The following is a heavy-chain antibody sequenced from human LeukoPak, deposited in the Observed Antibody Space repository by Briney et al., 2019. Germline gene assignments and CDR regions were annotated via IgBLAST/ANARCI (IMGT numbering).Heavy chain of an antibody. CDR1: GFTLSTYW. CDR2: IKQDGGEK. CDR3: ARDHLTVGATGSSDI. D-gene: IGHD4-23*01. V-gene: IGHV3-7*03. J-gene: IGHJ3*02. Sequence: GGSLRLSCEASGFTLSTYWMSWVRQAPGKGLEWVGNIKQDGGEKNYVDSVRGRFTISRDNAKNSLYMQMNSLRAEDTAVYYCARDHLTVGATGSSDIWGQGTMVTVSS.